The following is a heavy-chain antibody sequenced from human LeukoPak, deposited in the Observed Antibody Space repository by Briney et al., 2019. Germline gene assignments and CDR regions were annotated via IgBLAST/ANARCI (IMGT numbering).Heavy chain of an antibody. D-gene: IGHD2-15*01. CDR1: GDSFSSVTDY. V-gene: IGHV4-39*07. J-gene: IGHJ6*02. CDR2: GDYSGGT. Sequence: PSETLSLTCTVSGDSFSSVTDYWAWIRQPPGKGLEWIASGDYSGGTYYNPSLESRVAISADMSKNQFSLKLSSVTAADTAVYYCARDTLVVVAATPGYYYGMDVWGQGTTVTVSS. CDR3: ARDTLVVVAATPGYYYGMDV.